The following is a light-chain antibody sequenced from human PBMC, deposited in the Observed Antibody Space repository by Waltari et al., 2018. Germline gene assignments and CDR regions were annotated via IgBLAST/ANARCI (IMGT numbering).Light chain of an antibody. CDR3: QVWDYVQGV. Sequence: SYVLTQPPSVSVAPGKKARITCGGNNIGRKSVHWYQQKAGQAPVLVIHYDSDRPTGIPERFSGSTSGNTATLTISRVEAGDEADYFCQVWDYVQGVFGGGTKLTVL. CDR2: YDS. J-gene: IGLJ3*02. CDR1: NIGRKS. V-gene: IGLV3-21*04.